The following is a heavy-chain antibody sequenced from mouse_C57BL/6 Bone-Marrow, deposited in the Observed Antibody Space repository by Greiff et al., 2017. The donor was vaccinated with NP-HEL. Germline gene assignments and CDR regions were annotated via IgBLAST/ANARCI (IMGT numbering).Heavy chain of an antibody. V-gene: IGHV5-4*03. CDR3: GAQATSFGD. J-gene: IGHJ2*01. D-gene: IGHD3-2*02. CDR1: GFTFSSYA. CDR2: ISDGGSYT. Sequence: EVKLMESGGGLVKPGGSLKLSCAASGFTFSSYAMSWVRQTPEKRLEWVATISDGGSYTYYPDNVTGRFTISRDNAKNNLYLQMSHLKSEDTAMYYCGAQATSFGDWGQGATLTVSS.